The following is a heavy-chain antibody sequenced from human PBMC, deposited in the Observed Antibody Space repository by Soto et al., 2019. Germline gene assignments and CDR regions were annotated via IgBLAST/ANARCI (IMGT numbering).Heavy chain of an antibody. Sequence: GSLRLSGAASGFSVSSNYMSWVRQAPGKGLEWVSVIYSDGSTYYADSVKGRFTISRDNSKNTLYLQVNSLRAEDTAVYYCARNNYDSGGGFDSWGQGTLVTVSS. J-gene: IGHJ4*02. CDR1: GFSVSSNY. CDR2: IYSDGST. V-gene: IGHV3-53*01. D-gene: IGHD3-22*01. CDR3: ARNNYDSGGGFDS.